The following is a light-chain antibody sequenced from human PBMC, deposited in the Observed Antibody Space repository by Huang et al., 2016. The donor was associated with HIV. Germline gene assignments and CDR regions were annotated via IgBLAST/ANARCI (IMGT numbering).Light chain of an antibody. CDR1: QSILYSSTDKSY. Sequence: DIVMTQSPDSLAVSLGERATINCKSSQSILYSSTDKSYLAWYHQKPGQPPKFLIYWASTRDSGVPDRFSGSGSGTDFTLTISSLQAEDVAVYYCQQYYSSPFTFGPGTKVDIK. CDR2: WAS. V-gene: IGKV4-1*01. J-gene: IGKJ3*01. CDR3: QQYYSSPFT.